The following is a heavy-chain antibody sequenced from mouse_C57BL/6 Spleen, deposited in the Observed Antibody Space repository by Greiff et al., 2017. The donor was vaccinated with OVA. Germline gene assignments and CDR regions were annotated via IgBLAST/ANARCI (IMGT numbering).Heavy chain of an antibody. Sequence: EVQVVESGGGLVQPGGSMKLSCAASGFTFSDAWMDWVRQSPEKGLEWVAEIRNKANNHATYYAESVKGRFTISRDDSKSSVYLQMNSLRAEDTGIYYCSTTVSHYFDYWGQGTTLTVSS. V-gene: IGHV6-6*01. D-gene: IGHD1-1*01. CDR3: STTVSHYFDY. J-gene: IGHJ2*01. CDR2: IRNKANNHAT. CDR1: GFTFSDAW.